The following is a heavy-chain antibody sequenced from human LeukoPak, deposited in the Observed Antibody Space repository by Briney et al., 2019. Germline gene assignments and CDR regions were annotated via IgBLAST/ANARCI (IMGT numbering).Heavy chain of an antibody. D-gene: IGHD2-2*01. V-gene: IGHV3-23*01. CDR1: GFTFSNYS. J-gene: IGHJ4*02. CDR3: ARDRSSSTSCSNY. CDR2: ISGNGGST. Sequence: GGSLRLSCAASGFTFSNYSLTWVRQAPGKGLEWVSGISGNGGSTSYADSVKGRFTISRDNSKNTLYLQMNSLRAEDTAVYYCARDRSSSTSCSNYWGLGTLVTVSS.